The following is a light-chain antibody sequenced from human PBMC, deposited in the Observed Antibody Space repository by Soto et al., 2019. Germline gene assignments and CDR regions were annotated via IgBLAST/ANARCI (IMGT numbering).Light chain of an antibody. CDR3: TVWDDSLSARL. V-gene: IGLV1-47*01. J-gene: IGLJ2*01. CDR1: SSNIESNY. CDR2: RNN. Sequence: QSVLTQPPSASGTPGQRVTISCSGSSSNIESNYVYWYQQLPGTAPRLLIYRNNQRPSGVPDRFSGSKSGTSASLAISALRSEDEADYYCTVWDDSLSARLFGGGTKLTVL.